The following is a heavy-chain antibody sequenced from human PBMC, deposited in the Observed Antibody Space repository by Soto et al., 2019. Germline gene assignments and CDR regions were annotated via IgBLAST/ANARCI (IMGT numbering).Heavy chain of an antibody. CDR2: MNPNSGNT. J-gene: IGHJ6*03. CDR1: GYTFTSYD. Sequence: GASVKVSCKASGYTFTSYDINWVRQATGQGLEWMGWMNPNSGNTGYAQKFQGRVTMTRNTSISTAYMELSSLRSEDTAVYYCARGRGYCSGGSCYYYYYYMDVWGKGTTVTVSS. V-gene: IGHV1-8*01. CDR3: ARGRGYCSGGSCYYYYYYMDV. D-gene: IGHD2-15*01.